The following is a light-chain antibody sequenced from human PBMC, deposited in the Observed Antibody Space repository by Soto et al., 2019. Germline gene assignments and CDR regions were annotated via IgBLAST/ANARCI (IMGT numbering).Light chain of an antibody. V-gene: IGKV1-5*01. J-gene: IGKJ1*01. Sequence: DIQMTQSPSTLSASVGDRVTITCRASQSISNWLAWYQQKPGKAPKLLIYDASSLESGVPSRFSGRGSGTKFTLTISSLQPDDFATYYCQQYNNYRWTFGQGTKVDI. CDR1: QSISNW. CDR3: QQYNNYRWT. CDR2: DAS.